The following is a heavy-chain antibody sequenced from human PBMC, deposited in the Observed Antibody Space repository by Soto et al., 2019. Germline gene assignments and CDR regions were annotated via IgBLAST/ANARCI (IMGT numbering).Heavy chain of an antibody. D-gene: IGHD6-19*01. J-gene: IGHJ4*02. CDR2: ISSSSRYI. V-gene: IGHV3-21*01. Sequence: EVQLVESGGGLVKPGGSLRLSCAASGFTFSDYSMNWVRQAPGKGLDWVSSISSSSRYIYYADSVKGRFTISRDNAKNSLYLQMNSLRAEDTAVYYCARDTSGWYKGEFEYWGQGTLVTVSS. CDR3: ARDTSGWYKGEFEY. CDR1: GFTFSDYS.